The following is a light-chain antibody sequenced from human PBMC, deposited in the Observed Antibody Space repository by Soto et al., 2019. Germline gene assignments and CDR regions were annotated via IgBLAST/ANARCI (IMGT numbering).Light chain of an antibody. Sequence: SALTQPASVSGSPGQSITISCTGTSSDVGSYNLVSWYQQHPGKAPKLMIDEGSKRPSGVSNRFSGSKSGNTASLTISGLQAEDEADYYCCSYAGSRVFGGGTKVTVL. J-gene: IGLJ3*02. CDR1: SSDVGSYNL. CDR2: EGS. CDR3: CSYAGSRV. V-gene: IGLV2-23*01.